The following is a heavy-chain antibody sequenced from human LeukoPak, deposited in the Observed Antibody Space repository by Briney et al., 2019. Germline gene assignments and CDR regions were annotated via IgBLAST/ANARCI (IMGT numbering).Heavy chain of an antibody. CDR3: ARAPPHYYDSDVPFDY. V-gene: IGHV1-2*06. J-gene: IGHJ4*02. Sequence: RRASVTVSCKASGYTFTGYYMHWVRQARGQGPEGMGRINPNSGGTNYAQKFQGRVTMTRDTSISTAYMELSRLRSDDTAVYYCARAPPHYYDSDVPFDYWGQGTLVTVSS. D-gene: IGHD3-22*01. CDR2: INPNSGGT. CDR1: GYTFTGYY.